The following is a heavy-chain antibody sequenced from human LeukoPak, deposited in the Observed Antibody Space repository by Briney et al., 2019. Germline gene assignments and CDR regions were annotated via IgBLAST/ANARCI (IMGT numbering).Heavy chain of an antibody. J-gene: IGHJ4*02. V-gene: IGHV3-48*04. Sequence: GGSLRLSCVASGFTFSSYSMNWVRQAPGKGLEWASYISSSSSTIYYAYSVKGRFTISRDNAKNSLYLQMNSLRADDTAVYYCARVGGLLWFGSFDYWGQGTLVTVSS. CDR2: ISSSSSTI. CDR3: ARVGGLLWFGSFDY. D-gene: IGHD3-10*01. CDR1: GFTFSSYS.